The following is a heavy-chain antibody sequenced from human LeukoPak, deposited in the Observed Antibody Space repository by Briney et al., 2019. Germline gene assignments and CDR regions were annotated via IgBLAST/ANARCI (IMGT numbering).Heavy chain of an antibody. J-gene: IGHJ4*02. Sequence: SETLSLTCTVSGGSISSGGYYWGWIRQPPGKGLEWIGTIFHSGSTYHHPSLKSRVTISVDTSKNQFSLKLSSVTAADTAVYYCARDPGYYDTSGYPAYFDYWGQGILVTVSS. CDR3: ARDPGYYDTSGYPAYFDY. CDR1: GGSISSGGYY. D-gene: IGHD3-22*01. V-gene: IGHV4-39*07. CDR2: IFHSGST.